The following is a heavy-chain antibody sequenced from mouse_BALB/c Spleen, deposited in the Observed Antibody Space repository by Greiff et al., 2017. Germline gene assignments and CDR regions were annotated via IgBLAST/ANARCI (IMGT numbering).Heavy chain of an antibody. CDR1: GFTFTDYY. CDR3: ARDGDYDDAWFAY. CDR2: IRNKANGYTT. Sequence: EVKLVESGGGLVQPGGSLRLSCATSGFTFTDYYMSWVRQPPGKALEWLGFIRNKANGYTTEYSASVKGRFTISRDNSQSILYLQMNTLRAEDSATYYGARDGDYDDAWFAYWGQGTLVTVSA. D-gene: IGHD2-4*01. J-gene: IGHJ3*01. V-gene: IGHV7-3*02.